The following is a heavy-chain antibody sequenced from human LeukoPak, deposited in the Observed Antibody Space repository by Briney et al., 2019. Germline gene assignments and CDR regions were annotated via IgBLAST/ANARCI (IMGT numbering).Heavy chain of an antibody. J-gene: IGHJ4*02. Sequence: PSEPLSLPCTLSRASNIRYYWNWIRQPPGKGLEWIGYIYYSGSTNYNPSLKSRVTISVDTSKNQFSLNLNTVTAADPAVYYCARGGACCPGRPGGCFDYWGQGTLVTVSS. CDR3: ARGGACCPGRPGGCFDY. V-gene: IGHV4-59*01. D-gene: IGHD1-1*01. CDR1: RASNIRYY. CDR2: IYYSGST.